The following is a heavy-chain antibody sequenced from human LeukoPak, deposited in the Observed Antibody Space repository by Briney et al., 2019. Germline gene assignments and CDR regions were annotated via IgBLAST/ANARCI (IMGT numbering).Heavy chain of an antibody. J-gene: IGHJ4*02. D-gene: IGHD3-22*01. CDR2: PSGGST. V-gene: IGHV1-46*01. Sequence: PSGGSTSYAQKFQGRVTMTRDTSTSTVYMELSSLRSEDTAVYYCARGEYYYDSSGYYFDYWGQGTLVTVSS. CDR3: ARGEYYYDSSGYYFDY.